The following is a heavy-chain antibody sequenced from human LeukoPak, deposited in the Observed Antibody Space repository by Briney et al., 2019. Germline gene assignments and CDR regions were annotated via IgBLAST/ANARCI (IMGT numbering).Heavy chain of an antibody. J-gene: IGHJ3*02. CDR2: ISTSSSNVI. CDR1: GFTFSSYR. Sequence: GGSLRLSCAASGFTFSSYRMNWVRQAPGKGLEWVSFISTSSSNVIYYADSVKGRFTISRDDARNSLYLQMNSLRVEDTAMYYCARRDDFDIWGQGTLVTVSS. CDR3: ARRDDFDI. V-gene: IGHV3-48*04.